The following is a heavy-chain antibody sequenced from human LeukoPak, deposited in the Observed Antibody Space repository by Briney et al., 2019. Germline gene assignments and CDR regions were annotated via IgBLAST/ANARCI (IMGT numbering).Heavy chain of an antibody. CDR3: ARGGVTYYDFWSGYYSFGY. Sequence: ASVKVSCKASGYTFTGYYMHWVRQAPGQGLEWMGWINPNSGGTNYAQKFQGRVTMTRDTSISTAYMELSRLRSDDTAVYYCARGGVTYYDFWSGYYSFGYWGQGTLVTVSS. CDR2: INPNSGGT. D-gene: IGHD3-3*01. V-gene: IGHV1-2*02. CDR1: GYTFTGYY. J-gene: IGHJ4*02.